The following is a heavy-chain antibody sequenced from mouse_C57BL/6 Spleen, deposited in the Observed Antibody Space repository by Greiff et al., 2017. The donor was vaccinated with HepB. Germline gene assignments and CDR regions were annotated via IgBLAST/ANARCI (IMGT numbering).Heavy chain of an antibody. V-gene: IGHV2-2*01. Sequence: LQESGPGLVQPSQSLSITCTVSGFSLTSYGVHWVRQSPGKGLEWLGVIWSGGSTDYNAAFISRLSISKDNSKSQVFFKMNSLQADDTAIYYCARNWGGLTGTAWFAYWGQGTLVTVSA. J-gene: IGHJ3*01. CDR1: GFSLTSYG. CDR2: IWSGGST. CDR3: ARNWGGLTGTAWFAY. D-gene: IGHD4-1*01.